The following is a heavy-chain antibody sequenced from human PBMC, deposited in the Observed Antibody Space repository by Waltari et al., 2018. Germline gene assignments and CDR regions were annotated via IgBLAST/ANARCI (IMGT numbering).Heavy chain of an antibody. CDR3: ARIRGYSYGLRS. V-gene: IGHV4-34*01. CDR1: GGSFSGYY. D-gene: IGHD5-18*01. CDR2: SNHSGST. J-gene: IGHJ4*02. Sequence: QVQLQQWGAGLLKPSETLSLTCAVYGGSFSGYYWSWIRQPPGKGLEWIGESNHSGSTNYNPSLKSRVTISVDTSKNQFSLKLSSVTAADTAVYYCARIRGYSYGLRSWGQGTLVTVSS.